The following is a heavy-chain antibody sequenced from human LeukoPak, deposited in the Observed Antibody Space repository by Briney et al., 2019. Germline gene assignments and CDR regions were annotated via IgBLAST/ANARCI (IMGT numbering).Heavy chain of an antibody. Sequence: ASVKVSCKASGYTFTSYDINWVRQATGQGLEWMGWMNPNSGNTGYAQKFQGRVTMTRNTSISTAYMELSSLRSEDTAVYYCARGGVPAATILSYYYHYYMDVWGKGTTVTVSS. D-gene: IGHD2-2*01. CDR1: GYTFTSYD. J-gene: IGHJ6*03. CDR2: MNPNSGNT. CDR3: ARGGVPAATILSYYYHYYMDV. V-gene: IGHV1-8*01.